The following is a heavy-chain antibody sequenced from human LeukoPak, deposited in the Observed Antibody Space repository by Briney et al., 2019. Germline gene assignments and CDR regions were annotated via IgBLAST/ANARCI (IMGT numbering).Heavy chain of an antibody. J-gene: IGHJ4*02. CDR2: IYHAGST. CDR3: ARDPYGDPTDY. D-gene: IGHD4-17*01. V-gene: IGHV4-38-2*02. CDR1: GYSISSGYY. Sequence: NPSETLSLTCTVSGYSISSGYYWGWIRQPPGKGLEWIGSIYHAGSTYYNPSLEIRVTIPVDTPKNQFSLKLSSVTAADTAVYYCARDPYGDPTDYWGQGTLVTVSS.